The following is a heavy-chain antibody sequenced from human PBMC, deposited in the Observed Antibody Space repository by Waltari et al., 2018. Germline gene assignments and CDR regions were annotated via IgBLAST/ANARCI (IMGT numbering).Heavy chain of an antibody. Sequence: QLQLQESGPGLVKPSETLSLTCTVSGGSIRRSSYYWCWIRQPPGKGLEWIGSIYYSGSTYYNPSLKSRVTISVDTSKNQFSLKLSSVTAADTAVYYCARHGKIAAAGYYFDYWGQGTLVTVSS. J-gene: IGHJ4*02. CDR3: ARHGKIAAAGYYFDY. CDR1: GGSIRRSSYY. D-gene: IGHD6-13*01. V-gene: IGHV4-39*01. CDR2: IYYSGST.